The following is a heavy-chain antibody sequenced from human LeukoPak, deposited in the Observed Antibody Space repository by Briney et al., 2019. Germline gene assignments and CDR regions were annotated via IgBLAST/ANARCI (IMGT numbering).Heavy chain of an antibody. J-gene: IGHJ1*01. CDR2: IYHSGST. V-gene: IGHV4-38-2*02. D-gene: IGHD3-10*01. Sequence: SETLSLTCTVSGYSISSGYYWGWIRQPPGKGLEWIGSIYHSGSTYYNPSLKSRVTISVDTSKNQFSLKLSSVTAADTAVYYCAREGQLWFMEEYFQHWGQGTLVTVSS. CDR3: AREGQLWFMEEYFQH. CDR1: GYSISSGYY.